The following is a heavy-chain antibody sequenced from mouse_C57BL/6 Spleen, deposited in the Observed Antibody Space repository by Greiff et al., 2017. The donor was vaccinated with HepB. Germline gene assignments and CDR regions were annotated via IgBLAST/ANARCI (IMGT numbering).Heavy chain of an antibody. Sequence: QVQLQQPGAELVRPGSSVKLSCKASGYTFTSYWMHWVKQRPIQGLEWIGNIDPSDSETRYNQKFKDKATLTVDKSSSTAYMQLSSLTSEDSAVYYCARSNDLYYFDYWGQGTTLTVSS. CDR3: ARSNDLYYFDY. V-gene: IGHV1-52*01. J-gene: IGHJ2*01. CDR1: GYTFTSYW. D-gene: IGHD2-3*01. CDR2: IDPSDSET.